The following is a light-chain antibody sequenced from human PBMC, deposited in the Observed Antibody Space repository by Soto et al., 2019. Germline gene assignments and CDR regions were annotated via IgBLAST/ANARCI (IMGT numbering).Light chain of an antibody. Sequence: DVHMSQSTSYLSASVGHRVTITCRASQGINNYLAWYQQKPGRAPKRLISGASRLERGVPSRFSGSGSGTEFTLTISSLQPEDFATYYCLHYYTYPHAFGEGTKVDIK. CDR2: GAS. V-gene: IGKV1-17*01. CDR3: LHYYTYPHA. J-gene: IGKJ1*01. CDR1: QGINNY.